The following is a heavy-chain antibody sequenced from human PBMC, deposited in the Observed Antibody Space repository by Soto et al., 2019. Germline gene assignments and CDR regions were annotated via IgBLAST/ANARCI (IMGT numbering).Heavy chain of an antibody. CDR1: GGSFSGYY. CDR3: ARSGLLSMVRGLILGYAFDI. D-gene: IGHD3-10*01. CDR2: INHSGST. J-gene: IGHJ3*02. Sequence: SETLSLTCAVYGGSFSGYYWSWIRQHPGKGLEWIGEINHSGSTNYNPSLKSRVTISVDTSKNQFSLKLSSVTAADTAVYYCARSGLLSMVRGLILGYAFDIWGQGTMVTVSS. V-gene: IGHV4-34*01.